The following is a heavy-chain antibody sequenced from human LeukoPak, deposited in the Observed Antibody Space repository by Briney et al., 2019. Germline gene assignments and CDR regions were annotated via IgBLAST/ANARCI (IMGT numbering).Heavy chain of an antibody. J-gene: IGHJ3*02. CDR1: GDSINRHY. CDR2: ISYRGTT. D-gene: IGHD2-2*01. Sequence: SETLSLTCTVSGDSINRHYWSWIRQTPGKGLEWIGHISYRGTTNYNPSLKSRVTISIDTSNNQFSLRLSSVTAADTAVYYCATNAGPAALDAIDIWGQGTIVTVSS. CDR3: ATNAGPAALDAIDI. V-gene: IGHV4-59*08.